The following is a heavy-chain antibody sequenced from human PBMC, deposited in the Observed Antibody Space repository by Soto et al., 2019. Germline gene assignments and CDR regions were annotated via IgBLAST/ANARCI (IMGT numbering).Heavy chain of an antibody. V-gene: IGHV4-39*01. CDR1: GSSISSSSYY. Sequence: SETLSLTCTVSGSSISSSSYYWSWIRQTPGQALEWIGSSYSSGSTYYNPSLMSRVTISVDTSKNQFSLKLSSVTAADTAVYYCARRKSSYCSSTSCYRAHFDYWGQGTLVTVSS. D-gene: IGHD2-2*01. CDR3: ARRKSSYCSSTSCYRAHFDY. J-gene: IGHJ4*02. CDR2: SYSSGST.